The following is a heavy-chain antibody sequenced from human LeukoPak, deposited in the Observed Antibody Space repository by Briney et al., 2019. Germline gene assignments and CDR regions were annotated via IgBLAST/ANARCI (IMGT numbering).Heavy chain of an antibody. V-gene: IGHV3-7*01. D-gene: IGHD6-13*01. CDR3: ARDGFVGAADY. CDR2: IKQDGSEK. Sequence: AGGSLRLSCAASEFLFSGYWMNWVRQAPGKGLEWVANIKQDGSEKQYVDSVRGRFTISRDNAKNSLYLQMNSLRVEDTAVYYCARDGFVGAADYWGQGTLVTVSS. CDR1: EFLFSGYW. J-gene: IGHJ4*02.